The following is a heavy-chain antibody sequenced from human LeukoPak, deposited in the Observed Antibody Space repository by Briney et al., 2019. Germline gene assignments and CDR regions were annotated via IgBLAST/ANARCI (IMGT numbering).Heavy chain of an antibody. CDR3: ASPSSGQSFDI. D-gene: IGHD3-22*01. J-gene: IGHJ3*02. CDR2: MYSGGTT. CDR1: GFTVSNNY. Sequence: PGGSLRLSCAASGFTVSNNYMNWVRQAPGKVLEWVSVMYSGGTTYYADSVKGRFSISRDKSKNTVFLQMSSLKAEDTAVYYCASPSSGQSFDIWGQGTTVTVSS. V-gene: IGHV3-53*01.